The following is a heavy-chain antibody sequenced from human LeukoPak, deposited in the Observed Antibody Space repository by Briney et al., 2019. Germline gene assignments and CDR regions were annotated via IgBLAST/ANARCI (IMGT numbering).Heavy chain of an antibody. Sequence: GGSLRLSCAASGFTFSTSAMNWVRQVPGKGLEWVSSIDYDSSHIYYAASVRGRFTISRDNARNSVYLQMNSLRAEDTAVYYCAHVKARSGSTFDIWGQGTMVTVSS. J-gene: IGHJ3*02. V-gene: IGHV3-21*01. CDR1: GFTFSTSA. D-gene: IGHD3-10*01. CDR2: IDYDSSHI. CDR3: AHVKARSGSTFDI.